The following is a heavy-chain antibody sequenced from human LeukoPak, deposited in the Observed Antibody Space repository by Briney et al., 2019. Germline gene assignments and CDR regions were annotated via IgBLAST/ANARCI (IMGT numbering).Heavy chain of an antibody. V-gene: IGHV4-34*01. CDR3: ARGLRFIQGPGYYYMDV. CDR2: INDSGNT. CDR1: GWSFNDYY. J-gene: IGHJ6*03. D-gene: IGHD3-16*02. Sequence: SETLCLTCAVYGWSFNDYYWTWIRQTPGKGLEWIGEINDSGNTNYTPSLESRVTISADTSKNPFSLNLGSVTAADTAIYYCARGLRFIQGPGYYYMDVWGKGTTVTVSS.